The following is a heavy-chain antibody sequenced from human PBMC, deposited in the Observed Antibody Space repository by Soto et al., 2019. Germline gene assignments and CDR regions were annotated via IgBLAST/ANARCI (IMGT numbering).Heavy chain of an antibody. Sequence: QVQLQESGPGLVKPSQTLSLTCTVSGGSISSGGYYWSWIRQHPGKGLEWIGYIYYSGSTYYNPSLKNRLPISVDTSKNQFSLQLSSVTAADAAVYYCAIYDSSGSRGFQHWGQGTLVTVSS. CDR2: IYYSGST. CDR1: GGSISSGGYY. J-gene: IGHJ1*01. CDR3: AIYDSSGSRGFQH. D-gene: IGHD3-22*01. V-gene: IGHV4-31*03.